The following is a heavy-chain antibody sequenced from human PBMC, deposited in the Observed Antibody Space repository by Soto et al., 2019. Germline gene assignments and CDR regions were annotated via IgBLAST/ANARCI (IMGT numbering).Heavy chain of an antibody. D-gene: IGHD3-3*01. CDR2: INHSGST. Sequence: LENLSVTCAFYVGSFSVYYWSWIGQPPGKGLDWIGEINHSGSTNYNPSLKSRVTISVDTSKNQFSLKLSSVTAADTALYYCARGSTIFGVVIMYGMDVWGQGTTVTVSS. V-gene: IGHV4-34*01. CDR3: ARGSTIFGVVIMYGMDV. J-gene: IGHJ6*01. CDR1: VGSFSVYY.